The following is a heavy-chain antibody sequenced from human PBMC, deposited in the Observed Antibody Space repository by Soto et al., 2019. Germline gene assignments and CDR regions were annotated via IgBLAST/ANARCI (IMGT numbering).Heavy chain of an antibody. Sequence: PSETLSLTCAVSGGSISSGGYSWSWIRQPPGKGLEWIGYIYHSGSTYYNPSLKSRVTISVDRSKNQFSLKLSSVTAADTAVYYRARGRRNLTIFGVVTYNWFDPWAQGTLVTVSS. CDR2: IYHSGST. CDR3: ARGRRNLTIFGVVTYNWFDP. D-gene: IGHD3-3*01. V-gene: IGHV4-30-2*01. J-gene: IGHJ5*02. CDR1: GGSISSGGYS.